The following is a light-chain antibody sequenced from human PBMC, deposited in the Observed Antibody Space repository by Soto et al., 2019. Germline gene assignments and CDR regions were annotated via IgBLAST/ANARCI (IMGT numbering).Light chain of an antibody. CDR3: QQYASSPLT. CDR2: GAS. J-gene: IGKJ4*01. CDR1: QSVRSSN. Sequence: EIVSTQSPGTLSLSPGERATLSCRASQSVRSSNFAWYQQKPGQSPRLLIYGASSRATGIPDRFSGSGSRTDFTLTISRLEPEDFAVYYCQQYASSPLTFGGGTKVEIK. V-gene: IGKV3-20*01.